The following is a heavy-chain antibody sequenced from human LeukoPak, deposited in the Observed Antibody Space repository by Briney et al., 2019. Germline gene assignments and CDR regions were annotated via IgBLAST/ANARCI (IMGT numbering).Heavy chain of an antibody. Sequence: NPSETLSLTCTVSGGSITSYHWSWIRQPPGKGLEWIGYIYHSGSTYYNPSLKSRVTISVDRSKNQFSLKLSSVTAADTAVYYCARRKDYGNWFDPWGQGTLVTVSS. D-gene: IGHD4-17*01. V-gene: IGHV4-30-2*01. CDR3: ARRKDYGNWFDP. CDR1: GGSITSYH. J-gene: IGHJ5*02. CDR2: IYHSGST.